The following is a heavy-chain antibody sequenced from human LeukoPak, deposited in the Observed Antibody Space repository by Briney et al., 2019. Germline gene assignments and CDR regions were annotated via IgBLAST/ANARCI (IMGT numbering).Heavy chain of an antibody. J-gene: IGHJ4*02. CDR1: GFTLSGHY. D-gene: IGHD3-16*02. CDR2: IHSSSSYT. V-gene: IGHV3-11*06. Sequence: GGSLRLSCAASGFTLSGHYMIWIPQAPGKGREWVSYIHSSSSYTRYTDSVKGRFIISRDNAKNSLYMQMNSLRVEDTAVFYCARLTEDAYIWGNYRYIDFWGQGTLVTVSS. CDR3: ARLTEDAYIWGNYRYIDF.